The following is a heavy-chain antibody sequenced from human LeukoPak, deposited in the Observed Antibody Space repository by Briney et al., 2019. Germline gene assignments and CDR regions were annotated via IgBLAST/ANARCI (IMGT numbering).Heavy chain of an antibody. Sequence: GGSMRLSCAASGFTFSSYWMHWVRQAPGEGPVWGARTNHDGRSTAYADSVKSRFTISKDNSKNTLYLLMNSLRAEDTAVYYCARDSVEWYIFDYWGQGTLVTVSS. CDR1: GFTFSSYW. D-gene: IGHD3-3*01. J-gene: IGHJ4*02. CDR2: TNHDGRST. CDR3: ARDSVEWYIFDY. V-gene: IGHV3-74*01.